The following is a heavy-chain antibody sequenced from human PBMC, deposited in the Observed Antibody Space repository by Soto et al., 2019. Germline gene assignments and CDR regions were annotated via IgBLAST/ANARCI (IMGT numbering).Heavy chain of an antibody. D-gene: IGHD2-2*01. V-gene: IGHV1-69*01. CDR2: IIPIPGTA. CDR3: ARSQGSSTSLEIYYYYYYGMDV. Sequence: QVQLVQSGAEVKKPGSSVKVSCKASGGTFGSYAISWVRQAPGQGLEWMGGIIPIPGTANYAQKFQGRVTIAADESTTTAYVELSRLRAEDTALYYCARSQGSSTSLEIYYYYYYGMDVWGQGTTVTVSS. J-gene: IGHJ6*02. CDR1: GGTFGSYA.